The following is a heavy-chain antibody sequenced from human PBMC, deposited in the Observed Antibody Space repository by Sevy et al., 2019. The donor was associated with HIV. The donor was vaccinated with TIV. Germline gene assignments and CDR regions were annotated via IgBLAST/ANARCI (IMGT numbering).Heavy chain of an antibody. V-gene: IGHV3-23*01. Sequence: GGSLRLSCAASAFAFYDYSMSWIRQAPGKGLEWVATLSFGCGKINYADSVKGRFTNSRDNSKNSFYLQMDNLRVEDTALYYCAREGCTRPHDYWGQGTRVTVSS. CDR3: AREGCTRPHDY. CDR2: LSFGCGKI. J-gene: IGHJ4*02. CDR1: AFAFYDYS. D-gene: IGHD2-8*01.